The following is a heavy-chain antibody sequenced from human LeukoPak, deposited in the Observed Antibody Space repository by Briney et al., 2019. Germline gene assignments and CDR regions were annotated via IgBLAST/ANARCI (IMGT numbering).Heavy chain of an antibody. CDR3: AKGEGYCSGGSCYRGLLDY. Sequence: PGGSLRLSCAASGFTFDDYAMHWVRQALGKGLEWVSLISGDGGSTYYADSVKGRFTISRDNSKNSLYLQMNSLRTEDTALYYCAKGEGYCSGGSCYRGLLDYWGQGTLVTVSS. V-gene: IGHV3-43*02. D-gene: IGHD2-15*01. J-gene: IGHJ4*02. CDR2: ISGDGGST. CDR1: GFTFDDYA.